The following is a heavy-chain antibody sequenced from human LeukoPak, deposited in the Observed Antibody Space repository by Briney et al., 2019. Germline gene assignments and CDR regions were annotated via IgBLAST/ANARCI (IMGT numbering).Heavy chain of an antibody. CDR3: ARGGLWEVSSTTAIDY. CDR2: ISYDGSNK. CDR1: GFTFSSYA. D-gene: IGHD1-26*01. J-gene: IGHJ4*02. V-gene: IGHV3-30-3*01. Sequence: GGSLRLSCAASGFTFSSYAMHWVRQAPGKGLEWVAVISYDGSNKYYAHSVKGRFTISRDNSKNTLYLQMNSLRAEDTAVYSCARGGLWEVSSTTAIDYWGQGTLVTVSS.